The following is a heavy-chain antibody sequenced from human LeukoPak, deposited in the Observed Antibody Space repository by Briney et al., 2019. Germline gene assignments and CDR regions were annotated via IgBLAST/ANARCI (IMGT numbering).Heavy chain of an antibody. D-gene: IGHD5-18*01. CDR3: AKDLGYSYGLSRY. Sequence: PGGSLRLSCAASGFTFSSYGMHWVRQAPGKGLEWVAFIRYDGSNKYYADSVKGRFTIPRDNSKNTLYLQTNSLRAEDTAVYYCAKDLGYSYGLSRYWGQGTLVTVSS. V-gene: IGHV3-30*02. J-gene: IGHJ4*02. CDR1: GFTFSSYG. CDR2: IRYDGSNK.